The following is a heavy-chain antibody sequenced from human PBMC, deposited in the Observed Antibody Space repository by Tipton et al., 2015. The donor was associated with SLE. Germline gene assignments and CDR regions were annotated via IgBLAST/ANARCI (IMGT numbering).Heavy chain of an antibody. CDR1: GASISRHY. J-gene: IGHJ3*02. Sequence: TLSLTCTVSGASISRHYWTWIRQPPGKGLEWIGDIFHSGGTNYNPSLKSRVTISIDTSKNRFSLKLSSVTAADTAVYYCARRTIFGVVQNVFDIWGQGTMVTVSS. CDR2: IFHSGGT. CDR3: ARRTIFGVVQNVFDI. D-gene: IGHD3-3*01. V-gene: IGHV4-59*08.